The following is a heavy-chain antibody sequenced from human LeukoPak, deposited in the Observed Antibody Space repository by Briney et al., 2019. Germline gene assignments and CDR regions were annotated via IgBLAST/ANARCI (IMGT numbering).Heavy chain of an antibody. D-gene: IGHD6-6*01. V-gene: IGHV1-46*01. CDR2: INPSGDST. CDR1: GYTFTSNH. CDR3: AKIAARDTGEGY. Sequence: ASVKVSCKASGYTFTSNHIHWVRQAPGQGLEWMGVINPSGDSTSYAPNFQGRVTVTRDTSTSTVYMELSSLRSEDTAIYYCAKIAARDTGEGYWGQGTLVTVSS. J-gene: IGHJ4*02.